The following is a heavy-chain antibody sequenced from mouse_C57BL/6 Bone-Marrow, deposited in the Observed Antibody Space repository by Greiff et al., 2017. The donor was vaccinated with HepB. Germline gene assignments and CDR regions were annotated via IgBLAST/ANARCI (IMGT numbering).Heavy chain of an antibody. J-gene: IGHJ3*01. CDR1: GYTFTSYG. V-gene: IGHV1-81*01. D-gene: IGHD1-1*01. CDR2: IDPRSGNT. Sequence: QVQLQQSGAELARPGASVKLSCKASGYTFTSYGISWVKQRTGQGLEWIGEIDPRSGNTYYNEKFKGKATLTADKSSSTAYMELRSLTSEDSAVYFCARSIYYYGSSFSWFAYWGQGTLVTVSA. CDR3: ARSIYYYGSSFSWFAY.